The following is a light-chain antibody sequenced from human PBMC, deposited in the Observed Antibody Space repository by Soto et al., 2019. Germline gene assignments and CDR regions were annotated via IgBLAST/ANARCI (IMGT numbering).Light chain of an antibody. Sequence: EIVLTQSPGTLSLSPGERATPSCRASQSVSSNYLAWYQQKSGQAPRLLIYGASSRATGIPDRFSGSGSGTDFTLTISRLEPEDFAVYYCQQYGGSPRTFGQGTKVEIK. V-gene: IGKV3-20*01. CDR3: QQYGGSPRT. CDR1: QSVSSNY. CDR2: GAS. J-gene: IGKJ1*01.